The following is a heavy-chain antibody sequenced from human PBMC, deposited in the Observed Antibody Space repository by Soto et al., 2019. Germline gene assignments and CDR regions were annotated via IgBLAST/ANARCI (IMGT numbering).Heavy chain of an antibody. J-gene: IGHJ5*02. Sequence: SSETLSLTCAVYGGSFSGYYWSWIRQPPGKGPEWIGEINHSGSTNYNPSLKSRVTISVDTSKNQFSLKLSSVTAADTAVYYCARRLQYYDFWSGYYTPSNWFDPWGQGTLVTVSS. CDR1: GGSFSGYY. CDR2: INHSGST. D-gene: IGHD3-3*01. V-gene: IGHV4-34*01. CDR3: ARRLQYYDFWSGYYTPSNWFDP.